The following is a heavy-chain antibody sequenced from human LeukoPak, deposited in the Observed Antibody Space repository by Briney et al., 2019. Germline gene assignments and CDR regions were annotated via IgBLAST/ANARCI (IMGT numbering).Heavy chain of an antibody. CDR3: ARNYYGSGRPFDI. Sequence: SWIRQPPGKGLEWMGRIDPSDSYTNYSPSFQGHVTISADKSISTAYLQWSSLKASDTAMYSCARNYYGSGRPFDIWGQGTMVTVSS. J-gene: IGHJ3*02. D-gene: IGHD3-10*01. CDR2: IDPSDSYT. V-gene: IGHV5-10-1*01.